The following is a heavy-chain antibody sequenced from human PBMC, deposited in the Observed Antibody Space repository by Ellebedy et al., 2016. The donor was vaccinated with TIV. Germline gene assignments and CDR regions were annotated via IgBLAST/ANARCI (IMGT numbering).Heavy chain of an antibody. D-gene: IGHD1-14*01. J-gene: IGHJ2*01. Sequence: SETLSLXXEIDVVSFSGYSWAWIRQTPGKGLEWIGYILYTGRTNYSPSLQGRVTMSVDTSTTQVSLNLSSVTAADTAVYFCARLRQSRDRSHWYFDLWGRGTLVTVSS. CDR3: ARLRQSRDRSHWYFDL. CDR1: VVSFSGYS. V-gene: IGHV4-34*11. CDR2: ILYTGRT.